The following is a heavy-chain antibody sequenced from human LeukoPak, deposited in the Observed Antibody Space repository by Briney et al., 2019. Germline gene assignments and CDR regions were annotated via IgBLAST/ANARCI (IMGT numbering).Heavy chain of an antibody. CDR2: INPNSGGT. Sequence: ASVKVSCKASGYTFTGYYMHWVRQAPGQGLEWMGWINPNSGGTNYAQKFQGRVTMTRDTSISTAYMELNSLRAEDTAVYYCAKTVLWYYFDYWGQGSLVTASS. CDR1: GYTFTGYY. J-gene: IGHJ4*02. CDR3: AKTVLWYYFDY. D-gene: IGHD1-1*01. V-gene: IGHV1-2*02.